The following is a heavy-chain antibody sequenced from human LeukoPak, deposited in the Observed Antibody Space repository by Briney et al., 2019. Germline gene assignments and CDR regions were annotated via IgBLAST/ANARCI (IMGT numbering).Heavy chain of an antibody. J-gene: IGHJ4*02. CDR1: GDTFRNYG. Sequence: ASVKVSCTTSGDTFRNYGISWVRQAPGQGLEWMGWISAYNGNTNYAQKLQGRVTMTTDTSTSTAYMELRSLRSDDTAVYYCARAVTGVADFDWGQGTLVTVSS. D-gene: IGHD6-19*01. V-gene: IGHV1-18*01. CDR2: ISAYNGNT. CDR3: ARAVTGVADFD.